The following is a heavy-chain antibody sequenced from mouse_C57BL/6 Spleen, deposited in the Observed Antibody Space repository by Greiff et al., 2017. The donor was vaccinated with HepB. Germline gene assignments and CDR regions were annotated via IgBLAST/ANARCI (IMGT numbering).Heavy chain of an antibody. CDR3: ARDDSRPFAY. CDR2: INPSTGGT. Sequence: EVQLQQSGPELVKPGASVKISCKASGYSFTGYYMNWVKQSPEKSLEWIGEINPSTGGTTYNQKFKAKATLTVDKSSSTAYMQLKSLTSEDSAVYYCARDDSRPFAYWGQGTLVTVSA. V-gene: IGHV1-42*01. D-gene: IGHD2-4*01. J-gene: IGHJ3*01. CDR1: GYSFTGYY.